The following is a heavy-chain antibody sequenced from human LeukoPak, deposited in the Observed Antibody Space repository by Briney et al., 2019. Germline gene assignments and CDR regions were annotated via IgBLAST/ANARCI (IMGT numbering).Heavy chain of an antibody. CDR3: ASGYCSTASCFY. CDR1: GLSFSSYT. Sequence: PGGSLRLSCAASGLSFSSYTMMWVRQAPGKGLELISYISSKSRTVYYADSVKGRFTISRDNAKNSLLLQMNSLRVEDTAVYYCASGYCSTASCFYWGQGTLVTVSP. V-gene: IGHV3-48*01. CDR2: ISSKSRTV. J-gene: IGHJ4*02. D-gene: IGHD2-2*01.